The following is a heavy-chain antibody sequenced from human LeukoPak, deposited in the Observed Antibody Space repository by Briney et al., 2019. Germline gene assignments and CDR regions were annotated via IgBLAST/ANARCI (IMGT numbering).Heavy chain of an antibody. J-gene: IGHJ5*02. D-gene: IGHD2-15*01. Sequence: PSETLSLTCAVYGGSFSGYYWSWIRQPPGKGLEWIGEINHSGSTDYNPSLKSRVTISVDTSKNQFSLKLSSVTAADTAVYYCARGRIRWFDPWGQGTLVTVSS. V-gene: IGHV4-34*01. CDR1: GGSFSGYY. CDR3: ARGRIRWFDP. CDR2: INHSGST.